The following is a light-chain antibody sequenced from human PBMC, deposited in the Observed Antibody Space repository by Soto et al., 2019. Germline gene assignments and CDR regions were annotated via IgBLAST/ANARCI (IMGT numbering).Light chain of an antibody. V-gene: IGKV3-15*01. CDR3: QQCGGSPLFS. Sequence: EVEMTQSPATVSVSPGERVTLSCRASQRVSSNVAWYQQKPGQAPRVLIFGASTRATGTPARFSGSGSGTEFTLTISSLQPEDFAVYYCQQCGGSPLFSFGPGTRVDI. J-gene: IGKJ3*01. CDR1: QRVSSN. CDR2: GAS.